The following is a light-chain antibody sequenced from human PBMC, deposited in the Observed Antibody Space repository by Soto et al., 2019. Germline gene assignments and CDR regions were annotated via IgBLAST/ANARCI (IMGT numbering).Light chain of an antibody. CDR3: QQYGSSPRT. CDR2: DAS. CDR1: QSVSRS. Sequence: EIVLTQSPATLSLSQRHSATLSCRPSQSVSRSLAWYQQRPGQAPRLLIYDASKRATGIPARFSGSGSGTDFTLTISRLEPEDFAVYYCQQYGSSPRTFGQGTKVDNK. V-gene: IGKV3-20*01. J-gene: IGKJ1*01.